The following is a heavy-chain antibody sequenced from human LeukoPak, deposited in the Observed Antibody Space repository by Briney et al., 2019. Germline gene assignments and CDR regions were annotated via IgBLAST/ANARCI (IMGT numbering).Heavy chain of an antibody. Sequence: GGSLRLSCAASGSTVSSNYMSWVRQAPGKGLEWVSVIYSGGSTYYADSVKGRFTISRDNSKNTLYLQMNSLRAEDTAVYYCARGQVVPAHYYYYGMDVWGQGTTVTVSS. D-gene: IGHD2-2*01. J-gene: IGHJ6*02. CDR1: GSTVSSNY. CDR3: ARGQVVPAHYYYYGMDV. V-gene: IGHV3-66*01. CDR2: IYSGGST.